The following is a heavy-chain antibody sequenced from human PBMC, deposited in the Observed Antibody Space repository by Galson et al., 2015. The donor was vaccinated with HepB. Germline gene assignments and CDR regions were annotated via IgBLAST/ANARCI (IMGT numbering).Heavy chain of an antibody. D-gene: IGHD3-10*01. CDR2: IYSGGST. V-gene: IGHV3-66*02. Sequence: SLRLSCAASGFTVSSNYMSWVRQAPGKGLEWVSVIYSGGSTYYADSVKGRFTISRDNSKNTLYLQMNSLRAEDTAVYYCAREAPPSMVRGSDAFDIWGQGTMVTVSS. CDR1: GFTVSSNY. CDR3: AREAPPSMVRGSDAFDI. J-gene: IGHJ3*02.